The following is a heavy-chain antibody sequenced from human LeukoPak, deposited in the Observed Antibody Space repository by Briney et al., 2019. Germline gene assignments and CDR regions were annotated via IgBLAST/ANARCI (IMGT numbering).Heavy chain of an antibody. CDR1: GFTFDDYA. CDR3: AKDIAATGTTKSLDY. J-gene: IGHJ4*02. V-gene: IGHV3-9*01. CDR2: ISWNSGSI. Sequence: GGSLRLSCAASGFTFDDYAMHWVRQAPGKGLEGVSSISWNSGSIGYVDSVKGRFTISRDKAKNSLYLQMNSLRAEDTALYYCAKDIAATGTTKSLDYWGQGTLVTVSS. D-gene: IGHD1-7*01.